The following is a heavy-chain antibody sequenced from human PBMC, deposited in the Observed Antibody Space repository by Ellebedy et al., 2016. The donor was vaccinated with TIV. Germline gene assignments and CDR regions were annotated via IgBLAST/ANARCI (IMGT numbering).Heavy chain of an antibody. D-gene: IGHD6-13*01. CDR3: ARRHRIAAAGTGAFDI. V-gene: IGHV3-7*01. Sequence: GESLKISCAASGFTFSSYWMSWVRQAPGKGLEWVANIKQDGSEKYYVDSVKGRFTISRDNAKNSLYLQMNSLRAEDTAVYYCARRHRIAAAGTGAFDIWGQGTMVTVSS. CDR2: IKQDGSEK. CDR1: GFTFSSYW. J-gene: IGHJ3*02.